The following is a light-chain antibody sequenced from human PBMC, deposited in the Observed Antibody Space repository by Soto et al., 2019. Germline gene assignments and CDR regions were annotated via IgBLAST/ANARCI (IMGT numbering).Light chain of an antibody. CDR3: QHRSHWSSVIT. CDR2: DAS. V-gene: IGKV3-11*02. CDR1: PTFSSH. Sequence: EIVLTQSPATLSLSPGERATLSCRASPTFSSHLAWYQHKPGQAPRLLIYDASKRATGIPARFSGRGSERDSTLTISSLEPEDFAVYYCQHRSHWSSVITFGQGTRLEIK. J-gene: IGKJ5*01.